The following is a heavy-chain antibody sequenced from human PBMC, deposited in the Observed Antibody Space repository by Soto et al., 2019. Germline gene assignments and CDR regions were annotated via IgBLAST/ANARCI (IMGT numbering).Heavy chain of an antibody. CDR2: INPNSGGT. J-gene: IGHJ4*02. V-gene: IGHV1-2*04. Sequence: GASVKVSCKASGYTFTGYYMHWVRQAPGQGLEWMGWINPNSGGTNYAQKFQGWVTMTRDTSISTAYMELSRLRSDDTAVYYCASTYGDYVGPFDYWGQGTLVTVSS. CDR3: ASTYGDYVGPFDY. D-gene: IGHD4-17*01. CDR1: GYTFTGYY.